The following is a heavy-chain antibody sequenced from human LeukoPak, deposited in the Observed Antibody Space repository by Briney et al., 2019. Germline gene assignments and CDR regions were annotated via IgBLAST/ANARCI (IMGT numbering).Heavy chain of an antibody. CDR2: IYYTGST. Sequence: SETLSLTCAVYGGSFSAYYWSWIRQPPGKGLEWIGYIYYTGSTSYNPSLKSRVTMSLDASKNQFSLELNSVTPADTAVYYCARGGNYWPQWWFDPWGRGTLVSVSS. V-gene: IGHV4-59*01. CDR3: ARGGNYWPQWWFDP. CDR1: GGSFSAYY. J-gene: IGHJ5*02. D-gene: IGHD1-26*01.